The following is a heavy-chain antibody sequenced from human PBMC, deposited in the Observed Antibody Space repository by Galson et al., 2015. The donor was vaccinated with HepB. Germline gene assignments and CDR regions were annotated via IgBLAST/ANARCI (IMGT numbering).Heavy chain of an antibody. J-gene: IGHJ4*02. V-gene: IGHV3-15*01. CDR2: IKSITDGGTT. D-gene: IGHD2/OR15-2a*01. CDR1: GFTFFNAW. Sequence: SLRLSCAASGFTFFNAWMSWVRQAPGKGLEWVGRIKSITDGGTTDYAAPVKGRFTISRDDSRNTVHLQMNTLKTEDTAVYFCATDLWNSKARFDSWGQGTLVTVSS. CDR3: ATDLWNSKARFDS.